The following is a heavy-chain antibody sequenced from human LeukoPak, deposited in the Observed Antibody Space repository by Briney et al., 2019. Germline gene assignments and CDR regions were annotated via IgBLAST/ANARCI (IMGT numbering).Heavy chain of an antibody. Sequence: GGSLRLSCAASGFTFDDYAMHWVRQAPGKGLEWVSGISWNSGSIGYADSVKGRFTISRDNAKNSLYLQMNSLRAEDTALYYCAKDIMGYSGYGFDYWGQGTLVTVSS. CDR3: AKDIMGYSGYGFDY. V-gene: IGHV3-9*01. CDR2: ISWNSGSI. CDR1: GFTFDDYA. J-gene: IGHJ4*02. D-gene: IGHD5-12*01.